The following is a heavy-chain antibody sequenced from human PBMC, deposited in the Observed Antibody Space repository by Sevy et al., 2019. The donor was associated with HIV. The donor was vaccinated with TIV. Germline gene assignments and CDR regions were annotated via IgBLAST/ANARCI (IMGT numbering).Heavy chain of an antibody. Sequence: GGSLRLSCAASGFTFSSYAMSWVRQAPRKGLEWVSAISGSRGSTYYADSVKGRFTISRDNSKNTLYLQMNSLRAEDTAVYYCAKENYYDSSGYYYPTDDAFDIWGQGTMVTVSS. D-gene: IGHD3-22*01. V-gene: IGHV3-23*01. CDR3: AKENYYDSSGYYYPTDDAFDI. CDR2: ISGSRGST. J-gene: IGHJ3*02. CDR1: GFTFSSYA.